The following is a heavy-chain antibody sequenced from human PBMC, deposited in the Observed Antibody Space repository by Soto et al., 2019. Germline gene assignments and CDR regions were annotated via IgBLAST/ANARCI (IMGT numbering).Heavy chain of an antibody. CDR3: AKSQLGMLAFDI. D-gene: IGHD1-1*01. CDR2: ISGSGGST. Sequence: EVQLLESGGGLVQPGGSLRLSCAASGFTFSSYAMSWVRQAPGQGLEWVSAISGSGGSTYYADSVKGRFTISRDNSKNTLYLQMNSLRAEDTAVYYCAKSQLGMLAFDIWGQGTMVTVSS. V-gene: IGHV3-23*01. CDR1: GFTFSSYA. J-gene: IGHJ3*02.